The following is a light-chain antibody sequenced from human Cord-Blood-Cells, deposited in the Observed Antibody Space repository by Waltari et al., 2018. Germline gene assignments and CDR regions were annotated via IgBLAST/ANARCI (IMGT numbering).Light chain of an antibody. Sequence: AIRMTQSPLSFSASTGVRLTITCRASQGISSYLAWYQQKPGKAPKLLIDDASTLRRGVPSGCNGGGSSADFTLTISRRQPEELATYYCQRYYMYPLSFGGGTTVEI. V-gene: IGKV1-8*01. CDR3: QRYYMYPLS. CDR2: DAS. J-gene: IGKJ4*01. CDR1: QGISSY.